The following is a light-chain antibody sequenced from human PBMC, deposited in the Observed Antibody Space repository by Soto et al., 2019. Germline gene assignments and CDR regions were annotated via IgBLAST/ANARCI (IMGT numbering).Light chain of an antibody. Sequence: EIVLTQSPGTLSLSPGERGTLSCRASQSVSSSYLAWYQQKPGQAPRLLIYGASSRATGIPDRFSGSGSGTDFTLTISRLVPEDFAVYYCQQYGSSPLVTFGQGTRLEIK. CDR2: GAS. V-gene: IGKV3-20*01. CDR3: QQYGSSPLVT. CDR1: QSVSSSY. J-gene: IGKJ5*01.